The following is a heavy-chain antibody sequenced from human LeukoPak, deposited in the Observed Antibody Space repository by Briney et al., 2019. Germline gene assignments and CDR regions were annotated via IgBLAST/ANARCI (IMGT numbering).Heavy chain of an antibody. CDR3: ARGAPGSSWYSSGAFDI. CDR1: GGSISSSSYY. Sequence: PSETLSLTCTVSGGSISSSSYYWGWIRQPPGEGLEWIGSIYYSGSTYYNPSLKSRVTLSVDTSKNQFSLRLTSVTAADTAVYYCARGAPGSSWYSSGAFDIWGQGTTVTVS. D-gene: IGHD6-13*01. J-gene: IGHJ3*02. V-gene: IGHV4-39*07. CDR2: IYYSGST.